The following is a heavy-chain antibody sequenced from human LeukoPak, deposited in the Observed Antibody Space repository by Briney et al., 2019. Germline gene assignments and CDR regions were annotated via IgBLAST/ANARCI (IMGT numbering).Heavy chain of an antibody. J-gene: IGHJ4*02. CDR2: IIPIFGSA. D-gene: IGHD6-19*01. CDR1: GGTFSSYA. V-gene: IGHV1-69*06. Sequence: ASVKVSCKASGGTFSSYAISWVRQAPGQGLEWMGEIIPIFGSANNAQKFQGRVTITADKSTSTAYMELSSLRSEDTAVYYCARDRIAVAGTFDYWGQGTLVTVSS. CDR3: ARDRIAVAGTFDY.